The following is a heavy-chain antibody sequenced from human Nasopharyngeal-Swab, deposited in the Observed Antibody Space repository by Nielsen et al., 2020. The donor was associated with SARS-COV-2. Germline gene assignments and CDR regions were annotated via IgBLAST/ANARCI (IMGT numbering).Heavy chain of an antibody. V-gene: IGHV3-21*01. D-gene: IGHD6-13*01. Sequence: GGSLRLSCAASGFTFSSYSMNWVRQAPGKGLEWVSSISSSSSYIYYADSVKGRFTISRDNAKNSLYLQMNSLRAEDTAVYYCARGPIAAAGSSYFDYWGQGTLVTVSS. CDR3: ARGPIAAAGSSYFDY. CDR1: GFTFSSYS. CDR2: ISSSSSYI. J-gene: IGHJ4*02.